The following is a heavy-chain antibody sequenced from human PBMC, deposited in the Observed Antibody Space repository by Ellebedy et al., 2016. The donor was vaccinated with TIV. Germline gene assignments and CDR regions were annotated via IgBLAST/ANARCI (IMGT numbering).Heavy chain of an antibody. Sequence: AASVKVSCKASGGTFSSYVISWVRQAPGQGLDWMGRIIPILRITNYAQKFQGRVTITADKSKSTAYMELSSLRSEDTAVYYCAIWENYYDSSVTEGDWGQGTLVTVSS. CDR2: IIPILRIT. CDR1: GGTFSSYV. J-gene: IGHJ4*02. D-gene: IGHD3-22*01. V-gene: IGHV1-69*04. CDR3: AIWENYYDSSVTEGD.